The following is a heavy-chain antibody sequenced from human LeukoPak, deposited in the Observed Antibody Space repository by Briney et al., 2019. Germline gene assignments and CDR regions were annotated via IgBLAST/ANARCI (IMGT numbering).Heavy chain of an antibody. V-gene: IGHV3-30*02. CDR1: GFTFSSYG. D-gene: IGHD3-10*01. J-gene: IGHJ4*02. CDR2: IRYDGSNK. CDR3: AKTRYYFGSGSRGYYFDY. Sequence: GGSLRLSCAASGFTFSSYGMHWVRQAPGKGLEWVAFIRYDGSNKYYADSVKGRFTISRDNSKNTLYLQMNSLRAEDTAVYYCAKTRYYFGSGSRGYYFDYWGQGTLVTVSS.